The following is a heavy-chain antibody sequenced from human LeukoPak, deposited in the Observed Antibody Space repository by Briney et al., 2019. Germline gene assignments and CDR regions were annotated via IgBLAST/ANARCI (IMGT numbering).Heavy chain of an antibody. D-gene: IGHD4-17*01. Sequence: SETLSLTCTVSGGSISSYYWSWIRLPAGKGLEWIGRIYSSGSTNYNPSLKSRVTMSVDTSKNQFSLKLSSVTAADTAVYYCAGSTVTTYQDAFDIWGQGTMVTVSS. V-gene: IGHV4-4*07. CDR2: IYSSGST. CDR1: GGSISSYY. J-gene: IGHJ3*02. CDR3: AGSTVTTYQDAFDI.